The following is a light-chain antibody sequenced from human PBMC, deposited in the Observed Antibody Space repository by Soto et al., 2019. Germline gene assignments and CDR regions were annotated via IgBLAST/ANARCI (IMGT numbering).Light chain of an antibody. CDR3: QSYDSSLTGSQV. Sequence: QSVHRKPPSVSGSPGQRVTISCTGSSSNIWAGFDVHWYQQLPGTAPKLLIYGNSNRPSGVPDRFSGSRSGTSASLAITGLQAEDEADYYCQSYDSSLTGSQVFGSGTKVTVL. CDR1: SSNIWAGFD. CDR2: GNS. V-gene: IGLV1-40*01. J-gene: IGLJ1*01.